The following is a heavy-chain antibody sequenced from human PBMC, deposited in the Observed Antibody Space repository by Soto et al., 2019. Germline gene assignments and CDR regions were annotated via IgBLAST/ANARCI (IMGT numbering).Heavy chain of an antibody. CDR1: GGTFSSYT. V-gene: IGHV1-69*12. CDR3: GRGTHRGLQLGSFDL. D-gene: IGHD5-12*01. J-gene: IGHJ2*01. Sequence: QVQLVQSGAEVKKPGSSVTVSCKASGGTFSSYTISWVRQAPGQGLEWMGGIIPIFGTANYAQKFQGRVTIPGTEPTSTAYMELSSRRSEDPAVYYCGRGTHRGLQLGSFDLWGRGPRVTVSS. CDR2: IIPIFGTA.